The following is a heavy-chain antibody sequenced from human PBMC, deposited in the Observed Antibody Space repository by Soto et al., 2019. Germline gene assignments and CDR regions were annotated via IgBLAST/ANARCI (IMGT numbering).Heavy chain of an antibody. CDR1: GGSICSYY. CDR3: ARDGPKQAEEQWLVPFDY. J-gene: IGHJ4*02. D-gene: IGHD6-19*01. CDR2: IYTSGTT. V-gene: IGHV4-4*07. Sequence: SETLSLTCTVSGGSICSYYWSWIRQPAGKELEWIGRIYTSGTTSYNPSLKSRVTMSVDTSKNQFSLNLSSVTAADMAVYYCARDGPKQAEEQWLVPFDYWGQGTLVTVSS.